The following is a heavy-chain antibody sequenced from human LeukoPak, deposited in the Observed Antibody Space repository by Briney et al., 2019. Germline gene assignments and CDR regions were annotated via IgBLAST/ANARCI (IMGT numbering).Heavy chain of an antibody. CDR1: GFTVNMYW. CDR3: AREIVVVPPANNAFDT. V-gene: IGHV3-7*04. Sequence: GGSLRLSCAASGFTVNMYWMTWVRQAPGKGLEWVANIRQDGREKYYLDSVKGRFTISRDNAKNSLYLQMNSLRAEDTAVYYCAREIVVVPPANNAFDTWGQGTMVTVSS. CDR2: IRQDGREK. D-gene: IGHD2-2*01. J-gene: IGHJ3*02.